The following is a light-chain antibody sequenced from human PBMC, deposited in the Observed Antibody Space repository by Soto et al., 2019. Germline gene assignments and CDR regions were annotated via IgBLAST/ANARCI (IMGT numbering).Light chain of an antibody. J-gene: IGKJ5*01. V-gene: IGKV4-1*01. CDR3: QQYYSTPIT. CDR1: QIVLYSSNNKNY. CDR2: WAS. Sequence: DIVMTQSPDSLAVSLVDMATINCKSSQIVLYSSNNKNYLAWYQQKPGQPPKLLIYWASTRESGVPDRFSGSGSGTDFTLTISSLQAEDVAVYYCQQYYSTPITFGQGTRLEI.